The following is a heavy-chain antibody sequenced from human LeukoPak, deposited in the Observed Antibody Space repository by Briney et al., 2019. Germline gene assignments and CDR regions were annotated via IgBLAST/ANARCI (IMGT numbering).Heavy chain of an antibody. CDR3: TRGRGRTMIRGVNDY. D-gene: IGHD3-10*01. Sequence: ASVKVSCKASGYTFTSYGISWVRRAPGQGLEWMGWIITDSGNTNYAQKFQGRVTLTTDTSTSTVYMDLRSLRSDDTAVYYCTRGRGRTMIRGVNDYWGQGTLVTVSS. CDR2: IITDSGNT. V-gene: IGHV1-18*01. CDR1: GYTFTSYG. J-gene: IGHJ4*02.